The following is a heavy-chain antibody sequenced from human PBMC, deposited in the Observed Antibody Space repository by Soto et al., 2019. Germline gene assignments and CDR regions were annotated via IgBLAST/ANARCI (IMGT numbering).Heavy chain of an antibody. D-gene: IGHD1-7*01. CDR1: GYTFRSYG. CDR2: ISQSAGGNT. Sequence: EVHLFESGGVLVKPGGSLRLSCAASGYTFRSYGMMWVRQAPGKGLEWVSAISQSAGGNTYSADSVKGRFTISRDDSKNTLYLQMDSMRPEAAAQYYGAGWNYDYWGQGTQVTVSS. V-gene: IGHV3-23*01. J-gene: IGHJ4*02. CDR3: AGWNYDY.